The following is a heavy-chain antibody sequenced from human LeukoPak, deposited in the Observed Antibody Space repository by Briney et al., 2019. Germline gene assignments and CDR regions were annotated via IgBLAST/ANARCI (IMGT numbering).Heavy chain of an antibody. CDR3: ASGGYQLPNYYYYYYMDV. CDR1: GGSISSGGYY. CDR2: IYYSGST. Sequence: SQTLSLTCTVSGGSISSGGYYWSWIRQPPGKGLEWIGYIYYSGSTNYNPSLKSRVTISVDTSKNQFSLKLSSVAAADTAVYYCASGGYQLPNYYYYYYMDVWGKGTTVTVSS. D-gene: IGHD2-2*01. V-gene: IGHV4-61*08. J-gene: IGHJ6*03.